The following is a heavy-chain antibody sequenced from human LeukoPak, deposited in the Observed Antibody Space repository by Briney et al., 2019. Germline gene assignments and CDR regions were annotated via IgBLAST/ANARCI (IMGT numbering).Heavy chain of an antibody. CDR2: FDPEDGET. J-gene: IGHJ4*02. Sequence: GASVKVSCTVSGYTLTELSMHWVRQAPGKGLEWMGGFDPEDGETIYAQKFQGRVTMTEGTSTDTAYMELSSLRSEDTAVYYCATDGSSWYPTNFDYWGQGTLVTVSS. CDR1: GYTLTELS. CDR3: ATDGSSWYPTNFDY. V-gene: IGHV1-24*01. D-gene: IGHD6-13*01.